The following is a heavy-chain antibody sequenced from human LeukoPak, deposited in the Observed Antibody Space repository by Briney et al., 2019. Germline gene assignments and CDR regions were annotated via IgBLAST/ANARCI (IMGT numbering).Heavy chain of an antibody. CDR2: IKSETDGGTT. D-gene: IGHD2-21*01. Sequence: GGSLRLSCAASIFTFRNGWRRGVRQAPGKGLEWVGRIKSETDGGTTDYAAPVKGRFTISRDDSKNTLYLQMNSLKTEDTAVYYCSIVLWWFEDFSNVASWGQGTLVTVSS. V-gene: IGHV3-15*05. CDR3: SIVLWWFEDFSNVAS. J-gene: IGHJ5*02. CDR1: IFTFRNGW.